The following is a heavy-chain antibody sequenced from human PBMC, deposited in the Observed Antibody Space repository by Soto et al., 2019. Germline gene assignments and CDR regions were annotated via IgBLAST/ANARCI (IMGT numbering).Heavy chain of an antibody. CDR2: IYYSGST. V-gene: IGHV4-31*03. D-gene: IGHD1-7*01. CDR1: GGSISSGGYY. CDR3: ARETGTGIDYYYGMDA. Sequence: LSLTCTVSGGSISSGGYYWSWIRQHPGKGLEWIGYIYYSGSTYYNPSLKSRVTISVDTSKNQFSLKLSSVTAADTAVYYCARETGTGIDYYYGMDAWGQGTTVTVSS. J-gene: IGHJ6*02.